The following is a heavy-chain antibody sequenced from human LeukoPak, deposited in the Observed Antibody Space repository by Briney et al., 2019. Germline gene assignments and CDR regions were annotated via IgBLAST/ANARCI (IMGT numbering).Heavy chain of an antibody. Sequence: SETLSLTCTVSDYSISSGYYWGWIRQPPGGGLEWIGRIYHSGSTYYNPSLKSRVTISVDTSKNQFSLKVTSVTAADTAVYYCARAREPLLYTYYFEYWGQGILVTVSS. CDR2: IYHSGST. D-gene: IGHD1-26*01. V-gene: IGHV4-38-2*02. CDR1: DYSISSGYY. J-gene: IGHJ4*02. CDR3: ARAREPLLYTYYFEY.